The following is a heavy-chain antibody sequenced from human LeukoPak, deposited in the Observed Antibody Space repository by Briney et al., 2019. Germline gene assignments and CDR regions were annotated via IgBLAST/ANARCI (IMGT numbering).Heavy chain of an antibody. CDR1: GCSINSYY. CDR3: ASDYGGSNYFDY. CDR2: IYYSGST. Sequence: SETLSLTCTVSGCSINSYYWSWIRQPPGKGLEWIGYIYYSGSTNYNPSLKSRVTISVDTSKNQFSLRLSSVAAADTAVYYCASDYGGSNYFDYWGQGTLVTVSS. D-gene: IGHD4-23*01. J-gene: IGHJ4*02. V-gene: IGHV4-59*12.